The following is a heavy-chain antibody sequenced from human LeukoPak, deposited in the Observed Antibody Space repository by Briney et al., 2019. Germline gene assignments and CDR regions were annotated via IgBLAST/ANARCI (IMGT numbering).Heavy chain of an antibody. Sequence: GASVKVSCTASGRTFSSYAISWVRQAPGQGLEWMGGIIPIFGIAKYAQKFQGRVTITADKSRSTAYMELSRLRSDDTAVYYCAREGFTFFGVVIDYYYGMDVWGQGTTVTVSS. J-gene: IGHJ6*02. CDR1: GRTFSSYA. CDR2: IIPIFGIA. D-gene: IGHD3-3*01. CDR3: AREGFTFFGVVIDYYYGMDV. V-gene: IGHV1-69*10.